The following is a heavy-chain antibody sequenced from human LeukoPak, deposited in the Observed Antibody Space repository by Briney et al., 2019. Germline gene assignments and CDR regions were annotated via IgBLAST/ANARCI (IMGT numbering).Heavy chain of an antibody. CDR3: ARALHGGYGSHVTYYFDY. Sequence: PSETLSLTCTVSGGSISSGGYYWSWIRQHPGKGLEWIGYIYYSGSTYYNPSLKSRVTISVDTSKNQFSLKLSSVTAADTAVYYCARALHGGYGSHVTYYFDYWGQGTLVTLSS. CDR1: GGSISSGGYY. D-gene: IGHD1-26*01. J-gene: IGHJ4*02. V-gene: IGHV4-31*03. CDR2: IYYSGST.